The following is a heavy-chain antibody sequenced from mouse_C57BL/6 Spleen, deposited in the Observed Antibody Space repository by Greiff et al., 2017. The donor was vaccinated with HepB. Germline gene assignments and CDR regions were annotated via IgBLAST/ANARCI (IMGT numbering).Heavy chain of an antibody. D-gene: IGHD2-4*01. Sequence: QVQLQQSGAELVRPGTSVKVSCKASGYAFTNYLIEWVKQRPGQGLEWIGVINPGSGGTNYNEKFKGKATLTADKSSSTAYMQLSSLTSEDSAVYFCAREYYDYDAWFAYWGQGTLVTVSA. J-gene: IGHJ3*01. CDR3: AREYYDYDAWFAY. CDR2: INPGSGGT. CDR1: GYAFTNYL. V-gene: IGHV1-54*01.